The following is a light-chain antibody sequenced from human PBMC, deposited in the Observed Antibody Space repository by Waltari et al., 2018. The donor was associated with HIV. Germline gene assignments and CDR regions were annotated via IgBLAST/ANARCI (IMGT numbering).Light chain of an antibody. CDR1: RSDGGVYAY. V-gene: IGLV2-14*01. CDR3: SSYTSSSVV. CDR2: EVS. Sequence: QSALTQPASVSGSPVQSITISCTETRSDGGVYAYVSWYQQHPGKAPKLMISEVSNRPSGVSNRFSGSKSGNTASLTISGLQAEDEADYYCSSYTSSSVVFGGGTKLTVL. J-gene: IGLJ2*01.